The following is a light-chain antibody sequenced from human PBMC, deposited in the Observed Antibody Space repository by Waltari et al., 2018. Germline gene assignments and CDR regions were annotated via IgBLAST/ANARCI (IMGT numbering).Light chain of an antibody. V-gene: IGKV1-39*01. CDR3: QQSYIYPLT. Sequence: DIQMTQSPSSLSASVVDRVTITCRASQSISSYLNWYQQTPGRAPKVLIYDASRLLSGVPSRFSGSGSGTHFTLTISSLQPEDFGTYYCQQSYIYPLTFGQGTKVEI. CDR1: QSISSY. CDR2: DAS. J-gene: IGKJ1*01.